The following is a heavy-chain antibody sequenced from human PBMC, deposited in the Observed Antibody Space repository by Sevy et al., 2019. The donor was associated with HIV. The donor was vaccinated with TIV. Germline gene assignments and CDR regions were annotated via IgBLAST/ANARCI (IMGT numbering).Heavy chain of an antibody. V-gene: IGHV3-33*01. CDR2: IFSDGTTK. J-gene: IGHJ4*02. D-gene: IGHD2-21*02. CDR3: SRESGSDWYVDH. CDR1: GFTFSNFG. Sequence: GGSLRLSCAASGFTFSNFGMHWVRQAAGKGLEWVAAIFSDGTTKYYGDSVKGRFTISRDNSKNTLYLQMSRLTGEDTAVYYYSRESGSDWYVDHWGQGTLVTVSS.